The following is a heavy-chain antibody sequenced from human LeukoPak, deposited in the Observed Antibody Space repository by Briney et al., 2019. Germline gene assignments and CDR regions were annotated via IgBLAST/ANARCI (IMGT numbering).Heavy chain of an antibody. CDR2: ISGSGGST. Sequence: GGSLRLSCAASGFTFSSYSMNWVRQAPGKGLEWVSAISGSGGSTYYADSVKGRFTISRDNSKNTLYLQMNSLRAEDTAVYYCAKDYSSSWFRDYFDYWGQGTLVTVSS. CDR1: GFTFSSYS. CDR3: AKDYSSSWFRDYFDY. V-gene: IGHV3-23*01. D-gene: IGHD6-13*01. J-gene: IGHJ4*02.